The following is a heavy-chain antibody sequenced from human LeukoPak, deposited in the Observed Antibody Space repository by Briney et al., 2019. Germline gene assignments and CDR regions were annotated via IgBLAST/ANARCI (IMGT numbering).Heavy chain of an antibody. D-gene: IGHD3-3*01. V-gene: IGHV1-69-2*01. CDR2: VDPEDGET. CDR3: ATGLPPANVLRFLEWLLRLDP. Sequence: GASVKISCKVSGYTFTDYYMHWVQQAPGKGLEWMGLVDPEDGETIYAEKFQGRVTITADTSTDTAYMELSSLRSEDTAVYYCATGLPPANVLRFLEWLLRLDPWGQGTLVTVSS. CDR1: GYTFTDYY. J-gene: IGHJ5*02.